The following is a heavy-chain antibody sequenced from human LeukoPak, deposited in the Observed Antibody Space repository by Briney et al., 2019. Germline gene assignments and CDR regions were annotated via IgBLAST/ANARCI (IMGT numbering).Heavy chain of an antibody. D-gene: IGHD6-13*01. CDR1: GGSFSGYY. Sequence: ASETLSLTCAVYGGSFSGYYWSWIRQPPGKGQEWIGEINHSGSTNYNPSLKSRVTISVDTSKNQFSLKLSSVTAADTAVYYCARVIAAAGNLYYFDYWGQGTLVTVSS. CDR2: INHSGST. V-gene: IGHV4-34*01. J-gene: IGHJ4*02. CDR3: ARVIAAAGNLYYFDY.